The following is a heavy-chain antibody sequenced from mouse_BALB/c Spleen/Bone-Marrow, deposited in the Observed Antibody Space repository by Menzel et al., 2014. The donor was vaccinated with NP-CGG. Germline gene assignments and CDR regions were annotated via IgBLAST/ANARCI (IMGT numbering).Heavy chain of an antibody. CDR2: IYPGDGST. Sequence: VNLVESGPELVKPGASVKMSCKASGYTFTSYYIHWVKQRPGQGLEWIGWIYPGDGSTKYNEKFKGKTTLTADKSSSTAYMLLSSLTSEDSAIYFCARQGGPYYFDYWGQGTTLTVSS. V-gene: IGHV1S56*01. CDR1: GYTFTSYY. J-gene: IGHJ2*01. CDR3: ARQGGPYYFDY. D-gene: IGHD3-3*01.